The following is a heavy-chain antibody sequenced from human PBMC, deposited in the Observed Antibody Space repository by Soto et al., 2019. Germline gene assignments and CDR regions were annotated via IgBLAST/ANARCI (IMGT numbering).Heavy chain of an antibody. D-gene: IGHD1-1*01. V-gene: IGHV1-18*01. CDR2: ISAHNGNT. Sequence: QIHLVQSGAEVKKPGASVKVSCKGSGYGFTTYGITWVRQAPGQGLEWMAWISAHNGNTNYAQKLQGRVTVTRDTSTSTAYMGLRSLRSDDTGVYYCARGRYGDYWGQGALVTVSS. CDR3: ARGRYGDY. J-gene: IGHJ4*02. CDR1: GYGFTTYG.